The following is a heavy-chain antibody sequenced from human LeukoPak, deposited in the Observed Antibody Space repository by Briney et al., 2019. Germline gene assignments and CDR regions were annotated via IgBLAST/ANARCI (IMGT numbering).Heavy chain of an antibody. CDR3: ARGIAAPTYYFDY. CDR1: GFTFSTYW. Sequence: GGSLRLSCAASGFTFSTYWMSWVRQAPGKGLEWVAVIWYDGSNKYYADSVKGRFTISRDNSKNTLYLQMNSLRAEDTAVYYCARGIAAPTYYFDYWGQGTLVTVSS. D-gene: IGHD6-6*01. V-gene: IGHV3-33*08. CDR2: IWYDGSNK. J-gene: IGHJ4*02.